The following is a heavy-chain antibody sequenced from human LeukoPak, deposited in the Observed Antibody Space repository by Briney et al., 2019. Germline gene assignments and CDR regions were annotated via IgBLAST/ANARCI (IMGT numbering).Heavy chain of an antibody. CDR3: ARDRLHCSSTSCAAGLFDY. Sequence: ASVKVSCKASGGTFSSYTISWVRQAPGQGLEWMGRIIPILGIANYAQKFQGRVTITADKSTSTAYMELSSLRSEDTAVYYCARDRLHCSSTSCAAGLFDYWGQGTLVTVSS. CDR1: GGTFSSYT. J-gene: IGHJ4*02. V-gene: IGHV1-69*04. D-gene: IGHD2-2*01. CDR2: IIPILGIA.